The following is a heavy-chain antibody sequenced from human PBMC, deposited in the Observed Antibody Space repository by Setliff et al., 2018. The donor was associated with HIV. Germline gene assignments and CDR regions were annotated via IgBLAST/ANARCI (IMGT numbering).Heavy chain of an antibody. D-gene: IGHD2-8*01. CDR3: ARPTTGVGGGAAFDI. V-gene: IGHV4-39*02. CDR1: GGSVSSRGYY. CDR2: ILYGGNT. Sequence: SETLFLTCTVSGGSVSSRGYYWGWIRQPPGKGPEWIANILYGGNTYYNPSLKSRVTISVDTSKNHFSLKLNSVTAADTAVYFCARPTTGVGGGAAFDIWGQGTMVTVS. J-gene: IGHJ3*02.